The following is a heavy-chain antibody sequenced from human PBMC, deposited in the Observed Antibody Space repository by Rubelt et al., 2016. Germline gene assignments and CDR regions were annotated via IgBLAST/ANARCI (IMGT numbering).Heavy chain of an antibody. CDR3: TKDSYGSYPDDAFDI. V-gene: IGHV3-49*05. D-gene: IGHD4-17*01. CDR1: GFTFGDYA. Sequence: EVQLVESGGGLVKPGQSLRVSCTGSGFTFGDYAMSWLRKAPGKGLEWVGFISGKAYGGTIEYAASVKGRFTISRDDSKTIAYLKMTSLKTEETAMYYCTKDSYGSYPDDAFDIWGQGTMVTVSS. CDR2: ISGKAYGGTI. J-gene: IGHJ3*02.